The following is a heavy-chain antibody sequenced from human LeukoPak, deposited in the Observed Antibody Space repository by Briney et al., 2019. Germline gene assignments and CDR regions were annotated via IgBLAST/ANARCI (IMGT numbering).Heavy chain of an antibody. CDR3: ARAAQSVTSAVSWFDP. J-gene: IGHJ5*02. D-gene: IGHD1-14*01. CDR1: GGSISSHY. Sequence: SETLSLTCTVSGGSISSHYWSWIRQPPGKGLEWIGYAYYSGNTNYNPSLRSRVTISVDTSKNQFSLRLSSVTAVDTAVYYCARAAQSVTSAVSWFDPWGQGTLVTVSS. CDR2: AYYSGNT. V-gene: IGHV4-59*11.